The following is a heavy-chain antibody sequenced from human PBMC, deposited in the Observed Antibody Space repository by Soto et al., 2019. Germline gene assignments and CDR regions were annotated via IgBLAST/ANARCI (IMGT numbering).Heavy chain of an antibody. Sequence: SETLSLTCAVYGGSFSGYYWSWIRQPPGKGLEWIGEINHSGSTNYNPSLKSRVTISVDTSKNQFSLKLSSVTAADTAVYYCARNGDYVSPYYMDVWGKGTTVTVSS. CDR3: ARNGDYVSPYYMDV. CDR2: INHSGST. D-gene: IGHD4-17*01. J-gene: IGHJ6*03. V-gene: IGHV4-34*01. CDR1: GGSFSGYY.